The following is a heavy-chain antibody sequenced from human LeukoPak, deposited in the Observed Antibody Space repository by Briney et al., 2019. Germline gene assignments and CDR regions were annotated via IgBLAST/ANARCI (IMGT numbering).Heavy chain of an antibody. J-gene: IGHJ4*02. D-gene: IGHD3-10*01. CDR3: ARERRYYGSGRYGADFDY. CDR1: GFTFSSYA. V-gene: IGHV3-30*04. Sequence: GGSLRLSCAASGFTFSSYAMHWVRQAPGKGLEWVAVISYDGSNKYYADSVKGRCTISRDTSKNTLYLQMNSLRAEDTAVYYGARERRYYGSGRYGADFDYWGQGDLVSVSS. CDR2: ISYDGSNK.